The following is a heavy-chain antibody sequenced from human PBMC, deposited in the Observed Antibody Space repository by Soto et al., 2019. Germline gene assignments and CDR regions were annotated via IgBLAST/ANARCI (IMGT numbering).Heavy chain of an antibody. J-gene: IGHJ4*02. D-gene: IGHD5-12*01. CDR2: IWQDGSNK. CDR1: GFIFSNYG. Sequence: QVQLVESGGGVVQPGRSLRLSCAASGFIFSNYGMHWVRQAPGKGLEWVALIWQDGSNKYYADSVKGRFTISRDNSKNTLYLQMNTLRVEDTALYYCARDREWAGYGYFDQWGQGSLVTVAS. V-gene: IGHV3-33*01. CDR3: ARDREWAGYGYFDQ.